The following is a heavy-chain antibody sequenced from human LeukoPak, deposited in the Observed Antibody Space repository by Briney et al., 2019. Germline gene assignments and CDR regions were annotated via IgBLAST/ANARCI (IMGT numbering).Heavy chain of an antibody. J-gene: IGHJ6*02. CDR3: ARLSSGYDFWSGYDYYYGMDV. V-gene: IGHV6-1*01. D-gene: IGHD3-3*01. CDR1: GDSVSSNSAA. CDR2: TYYRSKWYN. Sequence: SQTLSLTCAISGDSVSSNSAAWNWIRQSPSRGLEWLGSTYYRSKWYNDYAVSVKSRITINPDTSKNQFSLQLNSVTPEDTAVYYCARLSSGYDFWSGYDYYYGMDVWGQGTTATVSS.